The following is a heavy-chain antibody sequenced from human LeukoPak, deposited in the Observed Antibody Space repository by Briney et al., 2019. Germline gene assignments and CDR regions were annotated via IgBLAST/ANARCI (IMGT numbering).Heavy chain of an antibody. J-gene: IGHJ4*02. D-gene: IGHD3-10*01. V-gene: IGHV4-59*01. Sequence: SETLSLTCTVSGGSISSYYWSWIRQPPGKGLEWIGYIYYSGSTNYNPSLKSRVTISVDTSKNQFSLKLSSVTAADTAVYYCARVFPRFNYYGSGSYRPMFDYWGQGTLVTVSS. CDR2: IYYSGST. CDR1: GGSISSYY. CDR3: ARVFPRFNYYGSGSYRPMFDY.